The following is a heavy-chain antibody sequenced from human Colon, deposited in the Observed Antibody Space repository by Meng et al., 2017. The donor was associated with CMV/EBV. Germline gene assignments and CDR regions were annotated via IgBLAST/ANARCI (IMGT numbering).Heavy chain of an antibody. CDR2: INPSIDNT. V-gene: IGHV1-46*01. CDR1: GYTLTSFH. Sequence: ASVKVSCKASGYTLTSFHMHWVRQAPGQGLEWMGIINPSIDNTNYAQKFQGRVTMTRDTSTSTVYLELSSLTSDDTAVYYCARDLGGPPRGSHFNYWGQGTLVTVSS. CDR3: ARDLGGPPRGSHFNY. J-gene: IGHJ4*02. D-gene: IGHD2-15*01.